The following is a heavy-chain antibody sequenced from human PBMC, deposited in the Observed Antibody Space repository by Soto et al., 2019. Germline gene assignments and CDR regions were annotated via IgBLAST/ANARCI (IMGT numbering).Heavy chain of an antibody. V-gene: IGHV5-51*01. CDR1: GYSFTSYW. J-gene: IGHJ4*02. CDR2: TYPGDSHT. CDR3: ARRWAYTTSSFDY. D-gene: IGHD2-2*02. Sequence: PGESLKISCKGSGYSFTSYWIGWVRQMPGKGLEWMGITYPGDSHTTYSPSFQGQVTISADKSIGTAYLQWSSLKASDTAMYYCARRWAYTTSSFDYWGQGTLVTVSS.